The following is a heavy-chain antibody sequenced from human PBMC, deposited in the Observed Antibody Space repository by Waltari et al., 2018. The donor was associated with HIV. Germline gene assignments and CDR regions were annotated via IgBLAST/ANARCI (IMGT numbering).Heavy chain of an antibody. Sequence: QVQLQESGPGLVKPSETLSLTCTVSGGSINNYYWSWIRQPPGKGLEWIGYIYYSGIINYNPSVKSRVTISIDTSKNQFSLKLSSVTAADTAVYYCARGGYSAYDLGYWGQGALVTVSS. CDR3: ARGGYSAYDLGY. J-gene: IGHJ4*02. V-gene: IGHV4-59*01. CDR2: IYYSGII. CDR1: GGSINNYY. D-gene: IGHD5-12*01.